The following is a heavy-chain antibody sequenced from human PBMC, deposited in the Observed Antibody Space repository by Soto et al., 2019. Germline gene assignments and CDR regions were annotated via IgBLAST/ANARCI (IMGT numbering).Heavy chain of an antibody. CDR1: GFTFGDYA. D-gene: IGHD2-2*02. V-gene: IGHV3-49*03. CDR3: ARYTYTSRYTFFGMDV. J-gene: IGHJ6*04. CDR2: IRSKNYGVTT. Sequence: PGVSLRLSCTTSGFTFGDYAISWFRQAPGKGLECVGVIRSKNYGVTTDYAASVKGRFTISRDDSKSTAYLQMNSVTTEDTAVYFCARYTYTSRYTFFGMDVWGNGTTVTVSS.